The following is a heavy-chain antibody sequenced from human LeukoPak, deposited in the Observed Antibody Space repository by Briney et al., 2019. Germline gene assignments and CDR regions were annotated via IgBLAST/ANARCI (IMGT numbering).Heavy chain of an antibody. D-gene: IGHD1-7*01. CDR1: GFTFSNYW. Sequence: AGRSLRLSCAASGFTFSNYWMSWVRQAPGKGLEWVASIKEDGSDKNYVDSVRGRFTISRDNAKNALYLQMNSLRAEDTAVYYCGREIPGGTTSLDCWGQGTVVTVSS. CDR3: GREIPGGTTSLDC. V-gene: IGHV3-7*04. J-gene: IGHJ4*02. CDR2: IKEDGSDK.